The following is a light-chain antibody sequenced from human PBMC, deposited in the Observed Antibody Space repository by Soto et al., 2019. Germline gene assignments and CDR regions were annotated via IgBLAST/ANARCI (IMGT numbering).Light chain of an antibody. CDR2: KAS. J-gene: IGKJ2*01. CDR3: QQYNSYYT. CDR1: QTISSW. V-gene: IGKV1-5*03. Sequence: DIQMTQSPSTLSASVRDRVTITCRASQTISSWLAWFQQRPGRAPKFLIYKASSLKNGVPLRFSGSGSGTQFTLTISSLQPDDFATYYCQQYNSYYTFGQGTKVDIK.